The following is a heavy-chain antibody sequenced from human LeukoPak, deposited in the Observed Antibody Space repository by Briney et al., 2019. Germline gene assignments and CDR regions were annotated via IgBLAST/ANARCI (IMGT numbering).Heavy chain of an antibody. D-gene: IGHD6-19*01. J-gene: IGHJ4*02. CDR3: AREGGWYTADY. CDR1: GFTFSSYS. CDR2: ISSSSSYI. V-gene: IGHV3-21*01. Sequence: GGSLRLSCAASGFTFSSYSMNWVRQAPGKGLEWVSSISSSSSYIYYADSVKGRFTTSRDNAKNSLYLQMNSLRAEDTAVYYCAREGGWYTADYWGQGTLVTVSS.